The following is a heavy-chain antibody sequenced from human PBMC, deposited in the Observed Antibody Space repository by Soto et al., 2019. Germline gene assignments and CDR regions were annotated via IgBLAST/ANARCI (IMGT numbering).Heavy chain of an antibody. CDR1: GGSFSGYY. V-gene: IGHV4-34*01. CDR3: ARGGYSSPNIVATLYYFDY. CDR2: INHSGST. Sequence: PSETLSLTCAVYGGSFSGYYWSWIRQPPGKGLEWIGEINHSGSTNYNPSLKSRVTISVDTSKNQFSLKLSSVTAADTAVHYCARGGYSSPNIVATLYYFDYWGQGTLVTVSS. J-gene: IGHJ4*02. D-gene: IGHD5-12*01.